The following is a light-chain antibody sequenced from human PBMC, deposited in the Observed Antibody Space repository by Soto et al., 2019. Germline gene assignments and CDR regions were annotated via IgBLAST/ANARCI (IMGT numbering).Light chain of an antibody. CDR2: GAS. J-gene: IGKJ4*01. CDR3: QQFSSYPLT. V-gene: IGKV3D-15*01. CDR1: QSVSSN. Sequence: EIVMTQSPATLSVSPGERATLSCRASQSVSSNLAWYQQTPGQAPRLLIYGASSRATGIPDRFSGGGSGTDFTLTISRLETEDFAVYYCQQFSSYPLTFGGGTKVDI.